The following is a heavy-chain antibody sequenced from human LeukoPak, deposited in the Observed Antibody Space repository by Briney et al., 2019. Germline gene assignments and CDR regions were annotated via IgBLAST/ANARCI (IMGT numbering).Heavy chain of an antibody. D-gene: IGHD6-13*01. V-gene: IGHV3-49*04. J-gene: IGHJ4*02. CDR1: GFTFGDYA. CDR3: NRDQEQQLTNFDY. Sequence: PGRSLRLSCTASGFTFGDYAMSWVRQAPGKGLEWVGFIRSKAYGGTTAYAASVKGRFTISRDDSKSIAYLQMNSLKTEDTAVYYCNRDQEQQLTNFDYWGQGTLVTVSS. CDR2: IRSKAYGGTT.